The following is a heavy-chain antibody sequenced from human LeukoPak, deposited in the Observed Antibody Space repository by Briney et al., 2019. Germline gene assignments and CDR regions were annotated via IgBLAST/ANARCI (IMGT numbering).Heavy chain of an antibody. D-gene: IGHD3-16*01. J-gene: IGHJ4*02. CDR2: IYYSGST. Sequence: SETLSLTCTVSGGSISSGSYYWGWIRQPPGKGLEWIGSIYYSGSTYYNPSLKSRVTISVDTSKNQFSLKLSSVTAADTAVYYCARHDSVDSIDYWGQGTLVTVSS. CDR1: GGSISSGSYY. V-gene: IGHV4-39*01. CDR3: ARHDSVDSIDY.